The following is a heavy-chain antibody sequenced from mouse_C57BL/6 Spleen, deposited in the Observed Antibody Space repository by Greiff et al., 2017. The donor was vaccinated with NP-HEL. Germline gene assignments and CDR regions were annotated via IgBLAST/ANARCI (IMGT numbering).Heavy chain of an antibody. CDR3: ARRSYYFYAMDY. D-gene: IGHD1-1*01. Sequence: VQLVESGAELVRPGTSVKVSCKASGYAFTNYLIEWVKQRPGQGLEWIGVINPGSGGTNYNEKFKGKATLTADKSSSTAYMQLSSLTSEDSAVYFCARRSYYFYAMDYWGQGTSVTVSS. CDR1: GYAFTNYL. CDR2: INPGSGGT. V-gene: IGHV1-54*01. J-gene: IGHJ4*01.